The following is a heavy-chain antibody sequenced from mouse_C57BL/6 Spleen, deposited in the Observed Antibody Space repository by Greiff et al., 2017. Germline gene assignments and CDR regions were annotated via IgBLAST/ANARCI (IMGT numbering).Heavy chain of an antibody. V-gene: IGHV1-81*01. CDR3: ASPNYGSSPAWFAY. J-gene: IGHJ3*01. CDR1: GYTFTSYG. D-gene: IGHD1-1*01. CDR2: IYPRSGNT. Sequence: VQLQQSGAELARPGASVKLSCKASGYTFTSYGISWVKQRTGQGLEWIGEIYPRSGNTYYNEKFKGKATLTADKSSSTAYMELRSLTSEDSAVYFCASPNYGSSPAWFAYWGQGTLVTVSA.